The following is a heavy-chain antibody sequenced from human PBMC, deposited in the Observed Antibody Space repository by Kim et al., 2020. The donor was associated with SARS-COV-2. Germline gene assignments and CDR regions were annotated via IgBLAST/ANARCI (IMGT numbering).Heavy chain of an antibody. J-gene: IGHJ4*02. CDR1: GGSISSYY. Sequence: SETLSLTCTVSGGSISSYYWSWIRQPPGKGLEWIGYIYYSGSTNYNPSLKSRVTISVDTSKNQFSLKLSSVTAADTAVYYCARAESGYEGGYSYGPDYWGQGTLVTVSS. V-gene: IGHV4-59*01. D-gene: IGHD5-18*01. CDR3: ARAESGYEGGYSYGPDY. CDR2: IYYSGST.